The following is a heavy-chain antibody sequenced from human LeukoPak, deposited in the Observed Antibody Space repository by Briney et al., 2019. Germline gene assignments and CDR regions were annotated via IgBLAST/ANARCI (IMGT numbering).Heavy chain of an antibody. Sequence: SETLSLTCTVSGGSISSNNYYWGWIRQSPGRGLEWIGEITRSGSTDYNPFLKSRVTISVDTSKNQFSLKLSSVTAADTAVYYCARGDGSGSYYGGYWGQGTLVTVSS. D-gene: IGHD3-10*01. CDR1: GGSISSNNYY. CDR2: ITRSGST. CDR3: ARGDGSGSYYGGY. V-gene: IGHV4-39*07. J-gene: IGHJ4*02.